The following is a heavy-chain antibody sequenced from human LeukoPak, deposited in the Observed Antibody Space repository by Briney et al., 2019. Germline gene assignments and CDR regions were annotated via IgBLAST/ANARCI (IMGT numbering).Heavy chain of an antibody. D-gene: IGHD6-13*01. Sequence: GGSLSLSCAASGFTFSSYSMNWVRQAPGKGLEWVSSISSSSSYIYYADSVKGRFTISRDNAKNSLYLQMNSLRAEDTAVYYCARFIAAAGNDYWGQGTLVTVSS. J-gene: IGHJ4*02. CDR2: ISSSSSYI. CDR3: ARFIAAAGNDY. V-gene: IGHV3-21*01. CDR1: GFTFSSYS.